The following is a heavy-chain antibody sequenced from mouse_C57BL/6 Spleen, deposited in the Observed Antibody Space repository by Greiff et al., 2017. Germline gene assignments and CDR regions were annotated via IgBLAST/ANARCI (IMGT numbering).Heavy chain of an antibody. J-gene: IGHJ1*03. CDR1: GFTFSDYY. D-gene: IGHD2-12*01. CDR3: ARDRIGPSYSHYWYFDV. Sequence: EVQGVESEGGLVQPGSSMKLSCTASGFTFSDYYMAWVRQVPEKGLEWVANINYDGSSTYYLDTLKSRFNISRDNAKNILYMQMRSLMSEDTATYYGARDRIGPSYSHYWYFDVWGTGTTVTVSS. V-gene: IGHV5-16*01. CDR2: INYDGSST.